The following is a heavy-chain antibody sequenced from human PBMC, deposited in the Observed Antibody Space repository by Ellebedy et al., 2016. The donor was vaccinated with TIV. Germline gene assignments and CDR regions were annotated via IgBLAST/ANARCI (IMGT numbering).Heavy chain of an antibody. D-gene: IGHD3-16*01. J-gene: IGHJ4*02. CDR3: ARDDALDGGYLDS. CDR1: GFTVSSNY. CDR2: IHSGGGGTT. Sequence: GESLKISCAVSGFTVSSNYMSWARQAPGRGLEWVSVIHSGGGGTTYYADSVKGRFTISRDNSKNTLYLQMNSLRAEDTAMYYCARDDALDGGYLDSWGQGTLVTVSS. V-gene: IGHV3-53*01.